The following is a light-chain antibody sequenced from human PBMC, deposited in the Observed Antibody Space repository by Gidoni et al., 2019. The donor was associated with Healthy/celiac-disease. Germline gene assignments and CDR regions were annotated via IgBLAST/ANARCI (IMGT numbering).Light chain of an antibody. CDR3: QQYGSSPRT. Sequence: EIELTQSPGTLSLSPGEIATLSCRASQSVSSSYLASYQQKPGQAPRLLIYGPSSRAPGIPDRFSGSGSGTDFTLTISRLEPEDFAVYYCQQYGSSPRTFGQGTKVEIK. J-gene: IGKJ1*01. CDR1: QSVSSSY. CDR2: GPS. V-gene: IGKV3-20*01.